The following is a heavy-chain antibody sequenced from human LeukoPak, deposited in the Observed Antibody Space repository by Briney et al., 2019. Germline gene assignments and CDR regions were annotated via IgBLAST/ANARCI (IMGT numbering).Heavy chain of an antibody. Sequence: SGGSLRLSCGASGFTFSRYSMSWVRQAPGKGLEWVSYISNSGNTIYYADSVKGRFTISRDNAKNSLYLQMNSLRAEDTAVYYCARDRTLVNRNGFDYWGQGTLVTVSS. CDR1: GFTFSRYS. CDR3: ARDRTLVNRNGFDY. D-gene: IGHD3-9*01. CDR2: ISNSGNTI. J-gene: IGHJ4*02. V-gene: IGHV3-48*04.